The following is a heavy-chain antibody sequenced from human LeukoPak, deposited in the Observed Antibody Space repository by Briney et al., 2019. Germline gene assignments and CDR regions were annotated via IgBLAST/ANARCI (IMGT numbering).Heavy chain of an antibody. V-gene: IGHV4-4*02. Sequence: SETLSLTCAVSGGSISSSNWWSWVRQPPGKGLEWIGEIYHSGSTNYNPSLKSRVTISVDKSKNQFSLKLSSVTAADTAVYYCAAQRRGSSRPYYFDYWGQGTLVTVSS. J-gene: IGHJ4*02. CDR1: GGSISSSNW. CDR2: IYHSGST. D-gene: IGHD3-16*02. CDR3: AAQRRGSSRPYYFDY.